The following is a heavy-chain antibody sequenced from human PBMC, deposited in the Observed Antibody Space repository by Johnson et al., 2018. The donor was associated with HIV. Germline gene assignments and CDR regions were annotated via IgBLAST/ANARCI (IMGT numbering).Heavy chain of an antibody. CDR1: GFTFSSYA. J-gene: IGHJ3*02. V-gene: IGHV3-30*04. Sequence: QMQLVESGGGVVQPGRSLRLSCAASGFTFSSYAMHWVRQAPGKGLEWVAVLSYDGSNKYYADSVKGRFTISRDNSKNTLYLQMHSLRAEDTAVYYCAKDLGDAVGTTHDAFDIWGQGTTVTVSS. CDR3: AKDLGDAVGTTHDAFDI. D-gene: IGHD1-26*01. CDR2: LSYDGSNK.